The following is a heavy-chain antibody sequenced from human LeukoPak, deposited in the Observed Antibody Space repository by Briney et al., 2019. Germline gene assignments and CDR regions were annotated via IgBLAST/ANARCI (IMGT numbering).Heavy chain of an antibody. V-gene: IGHV4-61*02. D-gene: IGHD2-8*01. J-gene: IGHJ3*02. CDR3: AIGAHGLTNDAFDI. CDR2: IYTSGVT. CDR1: GAPLNSLSFY. Sequence: SETPSLTCTDSGAPLNSLSFYWTWIRQPAGKGLEWIGRIYTSGVTKYNPSLKGRITLSVDTSKNQFSLTLTSVTAADTAVYFCAIGAHGLTNDAFDIWGQGLMVTVSS.